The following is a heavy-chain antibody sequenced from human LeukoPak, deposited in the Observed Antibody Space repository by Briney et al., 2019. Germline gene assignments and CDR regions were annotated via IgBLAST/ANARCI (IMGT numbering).Heavy chain of an antibody. J-gene: IGHJ3*02. V-gene: IGHV1-69*13. CDR2: IIPIFGTA. D-gene: IGHD3/OR15-3a*01. Sequence: SVKVPCKASGGTFSSYAISWVRQAPGQGLEWMGGIIPIFGTANYAQKFQGRVTITADESTSTAYMELSSLRSEDTAVYYCASGRQPDDAFDIWGQGTMVTVSS. CDR3: ASGRQPDDAFDI. CDR1: GGTFSSYA.